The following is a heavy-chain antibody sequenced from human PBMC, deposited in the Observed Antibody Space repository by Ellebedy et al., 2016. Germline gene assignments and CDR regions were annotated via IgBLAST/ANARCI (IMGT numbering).Heavy chain of an antibody. V-gene: IGHV3-30-3*01. Sequence: GESLKISXAASGFTFSSYAMHWVRQAPGKGLEWVAVISYDGSNKYYADSVKGRFTISRDNSKNTLYLQMNSLRAEDTAVYYCASFSSLWELPLDYWGQGTLVTVSS. J-gene: IGHJ4*02. CDR1: GFTFSSYA. D-gene: IGHD1-26*01. CDR2: ISYDGSNK. CDR3: ASFSSLWELPLDY.